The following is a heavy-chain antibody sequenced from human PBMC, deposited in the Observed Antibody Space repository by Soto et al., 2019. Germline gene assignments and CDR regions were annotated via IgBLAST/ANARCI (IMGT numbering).Heavy chain of an antibody. V-gene: IGHV4-31*03. CDR1: GGAISSGGYY. J-gene: IGHJ3*02. Sequence: KSSETLSLTCTVSGGAISSGGYYWNWIRQHPGKGLEWIGYIYYSGSIDYNPSLKSRVTISVDTSKNQFSLKLSSVTAADTAVYYCARSDYGGNFDAFDIWGQGTMVTVSS. CDR2: IYYSGSI. D-gene: IGHD4-17*01. CDR3: ARSDYGGNFDAFDI.